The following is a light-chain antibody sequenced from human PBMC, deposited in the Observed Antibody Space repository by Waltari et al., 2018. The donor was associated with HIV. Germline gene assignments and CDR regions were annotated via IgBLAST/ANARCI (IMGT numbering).Light chain of an antibody. CDR1: KSISSW. CDR2: KAS. Sequence: DIQMTQSPSTLSASVGDRVTITRRASKSISSWWAWYQQEPGKAPKLLIYKASSLASGVPSRFSGSGSGTEFTLTISSLQPDDFATYYCQQYNSYSLTFGGGTKVEIK. CDR3: QQYNSYSLT. V-gene: IGKV1-5*03. J-gene: IGKJ4*01.